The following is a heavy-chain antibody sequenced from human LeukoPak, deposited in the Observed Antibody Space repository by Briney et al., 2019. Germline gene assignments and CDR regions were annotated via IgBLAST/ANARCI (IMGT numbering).Heavy chain of an antibody. V-gene: IGHV3-7*01. D-gene: IGHD3-22*01. Sequence: GGSLRLSCAASGFTFSIYWMSWVRQAPGKGLEWVANIKQDGSEKYYVDSVKGRFTISRDNAKNSLYLQMNSLRAEDTAVYYCARDIGPYYYDSSGYSFFDYWGQGTLVTVSS. CDR1: GFTFSIYW. CDR2: IKQDGSEK. CDR3: ARDIGPYYYDSSGYSFFDY. J-gene: IGHJ4*02.